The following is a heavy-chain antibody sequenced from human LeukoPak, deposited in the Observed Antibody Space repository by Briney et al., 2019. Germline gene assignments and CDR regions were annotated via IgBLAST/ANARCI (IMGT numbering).Heavy chain of an antibody. CDR1: GYTFTKYP. Sequence: ASVKVSCKASGYTFTKYPMNWVRQAPGQGLEWMGWINTNTGNPTYSQGFTGRLVFSLDTSVSTAYLQISSLKAEDTAVYYCARGRTSGWPDNWGPGTLVTVSS. J-gene: IGHJ4*02. CDR3: ARGRTSGWPDN. V-gene: IGHV7-4-1*02. CDR2: INTNTGNP. D-gene: IGHD6-19*01.